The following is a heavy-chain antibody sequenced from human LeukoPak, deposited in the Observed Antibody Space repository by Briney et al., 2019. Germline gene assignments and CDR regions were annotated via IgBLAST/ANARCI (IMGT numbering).Heavy chain of an antibody. CDR3: ATSNYYGSGTPDYYYGMDV. J-gene: IGHJ6*04. CDR1: GGTFNSYG. V-gene: IGHV1-69*13. Sequence: SVKVSCKATGGTFNSYGVSWVRQTPGQGLEWMGGIIPIFGTSTYAQKFQGRVTITADESTSTAYMELSSLRSEDTAVYYCATSNYYGSGTPDYYYGMDVWGIGTTVTVSS. CDR2: IIPIFGTS. D-gene: IGHD3-10*01.